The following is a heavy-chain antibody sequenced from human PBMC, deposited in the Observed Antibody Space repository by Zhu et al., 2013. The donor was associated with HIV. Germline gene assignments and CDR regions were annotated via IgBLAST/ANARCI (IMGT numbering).Heavy chain of an antibody. CDR1: GYTFTFYG. CDR3: ARKHGGNYYEEWTEGDWLDP. CDR2: INTYSDTT. J-gene: IGHJ5*02. Sequence: QVQLVQSGAEMKKPGASVRVSCRASGYTFTFYGISWVRQAPGQGLEWMGWINTYSDTTNYGQNFQGRVTMTIDKSTATAYMELRSLTSDDTAIYYCARKHGGNYYEEWTEGDWLDPWGQGTLVTVSS. V-gene: IGHV1-18*01. D-gene: IGHD1-26*01.